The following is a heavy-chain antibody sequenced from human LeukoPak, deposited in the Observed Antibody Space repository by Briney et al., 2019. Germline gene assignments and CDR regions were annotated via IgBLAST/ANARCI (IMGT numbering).Heavy chain of an antibody. Sequence: GGSLRLSCAASGFTFSSYAMHWVRQAPGKGLEWVAVISYDGSNKYYADSVKGRFTISRDNSKNTLYLQMNSLRAEDTAVYYCARYGYSYGYKGYYYYMDVWGKGATVTISS. J-gene: IGHJ6*03. V-gene: IGHV3-30*04. CDR1: GFTFSSYA. CDR2: ISYDGSNK. CDR3: ARYGYSYGYKGYYYYMDV. D-gene: IGHD5-18*01.